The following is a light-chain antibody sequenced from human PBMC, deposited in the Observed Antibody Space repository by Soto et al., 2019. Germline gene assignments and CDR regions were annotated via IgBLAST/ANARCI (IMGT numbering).Light chain of an antibody. CDR3: QQRSNWPPYT. CDR1: QSVSSY. J-gene: IGKJ2*01. Sequence: EIVLTQSPATLSLSPEERATLSCRASQSVSSYLAWYQQKPGQAPRLLIYDASNRATGIPARFSGSGSGTDFTHAISSLEPEDFAVYYCQQRSNWPPYTFGQGTKLEIK. V-gene: IGKV3-11*01. CDR2: DAS.